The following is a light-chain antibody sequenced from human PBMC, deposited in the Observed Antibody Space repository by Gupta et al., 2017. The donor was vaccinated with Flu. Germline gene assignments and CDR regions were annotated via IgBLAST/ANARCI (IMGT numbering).Light chain of an antibody. V-gene: IGLV1-47*01. Sequence: VTISCSGSSSNIGSNYVYWYQQFPGTPPKLLISRSDQRPSGVPDRFSGSKSGTSASLAISGLRSEDEADYYCAAWDDSLSGYVVFGGGTKLTVL. CDR2: RSD. J-gene: IGLJ2*01. CDR3: AAWDDSLSGYVV. CDR1: SSNIGSNY.